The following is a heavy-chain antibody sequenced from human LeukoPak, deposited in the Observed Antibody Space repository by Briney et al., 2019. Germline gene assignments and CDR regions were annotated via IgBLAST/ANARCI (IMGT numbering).Heavy chain of an antibody. CDR1: GDSFSSSSYY. D-gene: IGHD1-26*01. Sequence: SETLSLTCSLSGDSFSSSSYYRGWIRQPPGKGLEWIGSINYSGTTYYNPSLKSRATISVDTSKNQFSLRLSSVTVADTAVYYCARLSIVGATSSYYMVVWGKGTTVTVSS. J-gene: IGHJ6*03. CDR2: INYSGTT. V-gene: IGHV4-39*01. CDR3: ARLSIVGATSSYYMVV.